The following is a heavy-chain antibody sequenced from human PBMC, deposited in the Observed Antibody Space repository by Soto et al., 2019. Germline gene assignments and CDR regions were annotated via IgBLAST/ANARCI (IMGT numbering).Heavy chain of an antibody. J-gene: IGHJ6*03. CDR1: GGSISSSSYY. CDR3: ARTINTGTYYYYYMDV. CDR2: IYYSGST. D-gene: IGHD5-12*01. Sequence: PSETLSLTCTVSGGSISSSSYYWGWIRQPPGKGLEWIGSIYYSGSTNYNPSLKSRVTISVDTSKNQFSLKLSSVTAADTAVYYCARTINTGTYYYYYMDVWGKGTTVTVSS. V-gene: IGHV4-39*07.